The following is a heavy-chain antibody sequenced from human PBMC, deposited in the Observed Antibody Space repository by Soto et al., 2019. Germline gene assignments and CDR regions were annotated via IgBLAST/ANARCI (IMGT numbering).Heavy chain of an antibody. CDR1: GGTFSSYA. CDR3: ARSIAARQLGEKHAFDI. Sequence: SVKVSCKASGGTFSSYAISWVRQAPGQGLEWMGGIIPIFGTANYAQKFQGRVTITADESTSTAYMELSSLRSEDTAVYYCARSIAARQLGEKHAFDIWGQGTMVTVS. J-gene: IGHJ3*02. D-gene: IGHD6-6*01. V-gene: IGHV1-69*13. CDR2: IIPIFGTA.